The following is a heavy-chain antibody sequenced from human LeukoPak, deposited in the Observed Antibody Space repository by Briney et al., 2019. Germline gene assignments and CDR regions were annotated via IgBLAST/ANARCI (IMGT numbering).Heavy chain of an antibody. J-gene: IGHJ4*02. Sequence: GGSLRLSCAASGFTFSSYAMTWVRQPPGKGLEWVSTISANGGTTYYADSVKGRFTISRDNSKNALYLQMNSLRAEDTAVYYCAKDQIVGPDYFDYWGQGTLVTVYS. CDR2: ISANGGTT. V-gene: IGHV3-23*01. CDR1: GFTFSSYA. CDR3: AKDQIVGPDYFDY. D-gene: IGHD1-26*01.